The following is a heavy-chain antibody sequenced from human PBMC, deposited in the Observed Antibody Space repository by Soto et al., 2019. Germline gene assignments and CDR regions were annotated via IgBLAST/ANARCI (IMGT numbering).Heavy chain of an antibody. CDR3: ARVPTTVVTNYYYGMDV. CDR1: GDSVSSNSAT. CDR2: TYYRSKWYN. V-gene: IGHV6-1*01. D-gene: IGHD4-17*01. J-gene: IGHJ6*02. Sequence: SQTLSLTCAISGDSVSSNSATWNWIRQSPSRGLEWLGRTYYRSKWYNDYAVSVKSRITINPDTSKNQFSLQLNSVTPEDTAVYYCARVPTTVVTNYYYGMDVWGQGTTVTVSS.